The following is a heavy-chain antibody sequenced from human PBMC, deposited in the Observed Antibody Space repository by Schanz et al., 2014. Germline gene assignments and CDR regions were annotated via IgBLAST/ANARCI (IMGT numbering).Heavy chain of an antibody. J-gene: IGHJ4*02. V-gene: IGHV3-23*01. CDR1: GFTFSSYA. CDR2: LSGSGGST. D-gene: IGHD3-10*01. CDR3: ARVPYGSGSYWDY. Sequence: EGQLLESGGGLIQPGGSLRLSCAASGFTFSSYAMSWVRQAPGKGLEWVSALSGSGGSTYYADSVKGRFTISRENAKNSLYLQMNSLRAGDTAVYYCARVPYGSGSYWDYWGQGTLVTVSS.